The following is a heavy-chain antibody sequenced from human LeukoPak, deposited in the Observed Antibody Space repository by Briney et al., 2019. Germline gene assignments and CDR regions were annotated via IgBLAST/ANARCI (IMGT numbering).Heavy chain of an antibody. CDR2: IIPIFGTA. CDR1: GGTFSSYA. V-gene: IGHV1-69*06. J-gene: IGHJ6*03. Sequence: SVTVSCKASGGTFSSYAISWVRQAPGQGLEWMGGIIPIFGTANYAQKFQGRVTITADKSTSTAYMELSSLRSEDTAVYYCARRSNCGGDCYPFQGPYYYYYMDVWGKGTTVTVSS. D-gene: IGHD2-21*02. CDR3: ARRSNCGGDCYPFQGPYYYYYMDV.